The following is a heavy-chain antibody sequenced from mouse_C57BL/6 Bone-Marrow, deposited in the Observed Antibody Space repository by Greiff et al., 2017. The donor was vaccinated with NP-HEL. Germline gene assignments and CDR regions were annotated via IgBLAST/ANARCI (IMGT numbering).Heavy chain of an antibody. V-gene: IGHV1-81*01. CDR3: APEGYITTVVEDFDY. D-gene: IGHD1-1*01. Sequence: QVQLQQSGAELARPGASVKLSCKASGYTFTSYGISWVKQRTGQGLEWIGEIYPRSGNTYYNEKFKGKATLTADKSSSTAYMELRSLTSEDSAVYFCAPEGYITTVVEDFDYWGQGTTLTVSS. CDR1: GYTFTSYG. CDR2: IYPRSGNT. J-gene: IGHJ2*01.